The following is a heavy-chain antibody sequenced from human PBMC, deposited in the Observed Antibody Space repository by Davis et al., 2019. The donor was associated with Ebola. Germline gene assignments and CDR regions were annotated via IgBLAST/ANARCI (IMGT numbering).Heavy chain of an antibody. D-gene: IGHD2-15*01. V-gene: IGHV3-73*01. CDR1: GFTFSSYS. CDR3: TVVVAANLDY. CDR2: IRSKANSYAT. Sequence: GESLKISCAASGFTFSSYSMNWVRQASGKGLEWVGRIRSKANSYATAYAASVKGRFTISRDDSKNTAYLQMNSLKTEDTAVYYCTVVVAANLDYWGQGTLVTVSS. J-gene: IGHJ4*02.